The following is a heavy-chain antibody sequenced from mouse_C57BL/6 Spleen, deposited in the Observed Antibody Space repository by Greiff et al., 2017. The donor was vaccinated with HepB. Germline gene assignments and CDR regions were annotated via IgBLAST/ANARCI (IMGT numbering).Heavy chain of an antibody. Sequence: EVMLVESGEGLVKPGGSLKLSCAASGFTFSSYAMSWVRQTPEKRLEWVAYISSGGDYIYYADTVKGRFTISRDKARNTLYLQMSSLKSEDTAMYYCTLLLKGASMDYWGQGTSVTVSS. CDR1: GFTFSSYA. J-gene: IGHJ4*01. D-gene: IGHD2-12*01. CDR2: ISSGGDYI. CDR3: TLLLKGASMDY. V-gene: IGHV5-9-1*02.